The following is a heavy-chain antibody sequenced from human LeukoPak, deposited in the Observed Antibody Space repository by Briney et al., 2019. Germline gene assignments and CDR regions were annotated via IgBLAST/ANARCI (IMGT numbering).Heavy chain of an antibody. CDR2: IYHSGST. D-gene: IGHD3-10*01. Sequence: SETLSLTCTVSGYSISSGYYWGWIRQPPGKGLEGIGRIYHSGSTYYNPSLKRGVTISVDTSKNQFSLMLSSVTAADTALYYCARAYERFGVSWFDPWGQGTLVIVSS. CDR3: ARAYERFGVSWFDP. CDR1: GYSISSGYY. V-gene: IGHV4-38-2*02. J-gene: IGHJ5*02.